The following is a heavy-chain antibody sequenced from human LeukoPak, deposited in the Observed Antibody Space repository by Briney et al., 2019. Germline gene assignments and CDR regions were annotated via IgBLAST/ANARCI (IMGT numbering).Heavy chain of an antibody. J-gene: IGHJ3*02. Sequence: SETLSLTCTVSSGSIGSYYWSWIRHPPGKGLELIGYIYYSGSTNYNPSLKSRVTISVDTSKNQFSLRLTSVTAADSAVYYCARGSLSGYDYCAFDIWGQGTMVTVSS. CDR3: ARGSLSGYDYCAFDI. CDR1: SGSIGSYY. D-gene: IGHD5-12*01. V-gene: IGHV4-59*01. CDR2: IYYSGST.